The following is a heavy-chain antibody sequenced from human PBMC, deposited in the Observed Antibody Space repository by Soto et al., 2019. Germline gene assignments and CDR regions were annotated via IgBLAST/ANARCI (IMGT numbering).Heavy chain of an antibody. CDR2: ISAYNGNT. Sequence: GASVKVSCKASGYTFTSYGISWVRQAPGQGLEWMGWISAYNGNTNYAQKLQGRVTMTTDTSTSTAYMELRSLRSDDTAVYYCARVYGSGSYVYYYYMDVWGKGTTVTV. CDR3: ARVYGSGSYVYYYYMDV. J-gene: IGHJ6*03. V-gene: IGHV1-18*01. D-gene: IGHD3-10*01. CDR1: GYTFTSYG.